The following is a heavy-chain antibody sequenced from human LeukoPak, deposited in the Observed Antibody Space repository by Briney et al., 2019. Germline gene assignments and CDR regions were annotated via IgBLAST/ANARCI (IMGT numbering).Heavy chain of an antibody. Sequence: SETLSLTCTVSGGSISSYYWSWIRQPPGKGLEWIGYIYYSGSTNYNPSLKSRVTISVDTSKNQFSLKLSSVTAADTAVYYCARGITGVDHWGQGTLVTVSS. D-gene: IGHD1-20*01. CDR3: ARGITGVDH. J-gene: IGHJ4*02. V-gene: IGHV4-59*01. CDR1: GGSISSYY. CDR2: IYYSGST.